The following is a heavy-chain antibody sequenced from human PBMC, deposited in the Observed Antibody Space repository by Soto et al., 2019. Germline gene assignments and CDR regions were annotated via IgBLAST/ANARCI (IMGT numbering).Heavy chain of an antibody. J-gene: IGHJ4*02. D-gene: IGHD6-13*01. CDR3: ARDLAAGDY. V-gene: IGHV1-46*01. CDR2: FNPTSGST. Sequence: QVQLVQSGAEVKKPGASVKLSCKASGYTFINYYIHWVRQAPGQGLEWMGIFNPTSGSTNYAQKFQGRVTLTMDTSTRTAYMELSSLRFDATAVYYCARDLAAGDYWGLRTLVTVSS. CDR1: GYTFINYY.